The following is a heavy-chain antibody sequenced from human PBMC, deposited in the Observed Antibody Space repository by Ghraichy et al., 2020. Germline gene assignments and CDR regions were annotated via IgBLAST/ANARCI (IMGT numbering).Heavy chain of an antibody. CDR1: GYSFTSYW. D-gene: IGHD6-19*01. CDR2: IYPGDSDT. J-gene: IGHJ4*02. V-gene: IGHV5-51*01. Sequence: GESLNISCKGSGYSFTSYWIGWVRQMPGKGLEWMGIIYPGDSDTRYSTSFQGQVTISADKSISTAYLQWSSLKASDTAMYYCARRGLHSSGWSFFDYWGQGTLVTVSS. CDR3: ARRGLHSSGWSFFDY.